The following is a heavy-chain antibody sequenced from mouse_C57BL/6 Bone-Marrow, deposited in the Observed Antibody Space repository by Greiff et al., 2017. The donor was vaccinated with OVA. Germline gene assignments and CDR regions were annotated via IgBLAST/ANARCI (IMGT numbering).Heavy chain of an antibody. CDR2: INPSSGYT. Sequence: VQGEEPGAELAKPGASVKLSCKASGYTFTSYWMHWVKQRPGQGLEWIGYINPSSGYTKYNQKFKDKATLTADKSSSTAYMQLSSLTYEDSAVYYCARSRTVVDYYAMDYWGQGTSVTVSS. D-gene: IGHD1-1*01. CDR1: GYTFTSYW. J-gene: IGHJ4*01. CDR3: ARSRTVVDYYAMDY. V-gene: IGHV1-7*01.